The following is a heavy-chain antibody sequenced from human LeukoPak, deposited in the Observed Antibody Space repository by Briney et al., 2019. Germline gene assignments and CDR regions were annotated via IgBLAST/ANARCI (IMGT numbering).Heavy chain of an antibody. CDR1: GFTFSSYG. CDR3: SIVGQGSGSYYKNPMDY. CDR2: IWYDGSNK. V-gene: IGHV3-33*01. J-gene: IGHJ4*02. Sequence: GGSLRLSCAASGFTFSSYGMHWVRQAPGKGLEWVAVIWYDGSNKYYADSVKGRFTISRDNSKNTLYLQMNSLRAEDTAVYYCSIVGQGSGSYYKNPMDYWGQGTLVTVSS. D-gene: IGHD3-10*01.